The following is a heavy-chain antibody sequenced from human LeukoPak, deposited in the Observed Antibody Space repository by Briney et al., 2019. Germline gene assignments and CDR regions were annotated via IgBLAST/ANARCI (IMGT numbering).Heavy chain of an antibody. J-gene: IGHJ4*02. Sequence: QTGGSLRLSCAASGFTFSSYAMSWVRQAPGKGLEWVSAISGSGGSTYYADSVKGRFTISRDNSKNTLYLQMNSLRAEDTAVYYCAKAPRSYYYDSSDYWGQGTLVTVSS. CDR2: ISGSGGST. CDR1: GFTFSSYA. V-gene: IGHV3-23*01. CDR3: AKAPRSYYYDSSDY. D-gene: IGHD3-22*01.